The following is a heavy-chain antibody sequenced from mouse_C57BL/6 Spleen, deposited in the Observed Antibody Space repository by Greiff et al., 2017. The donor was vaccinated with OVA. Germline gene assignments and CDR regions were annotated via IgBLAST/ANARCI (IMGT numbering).Heavy chain of an antibody. CDR1: GFTFSNYW. J-gene: IGHJ4*01. Sequence: EVKVEESGGGLVQPGGSMKLSCVASGFTFSNYWMNWVRQSPEKGLEWVAQIRLKSDNYATHYAESVKGRFTISRDDSKSSVYLQMNNLRAEDTGIYYCTGIYYGYDDYAMDYWGQGTSVTVSS. CDR3: TGIYYGYDDYAMDY. V-gene: IGHV6-3*01. D-gene: IGHD2-2*01. CDR2: IRLKSDNYAT.